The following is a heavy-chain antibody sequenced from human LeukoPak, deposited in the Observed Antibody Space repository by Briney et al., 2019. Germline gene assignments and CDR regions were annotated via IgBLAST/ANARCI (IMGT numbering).Heavy chain of an antibody. Sequence: ASVKVSCKASGYTFTKYGLSWVRQAPGQGLEWIGWISTHKGNTNYGQKFQDRVTMTTDTSTSTAYMEVRNLRSDDTAVYYCARDVLHAFDIWGQGTMVTVSS. CDR3: ARDVLHAFDI. J-gene: IGHJ3*02. V-gene: IGHV1-18*01. CDR1: GYTFTKYG. CDR2: ISTHKGNT.